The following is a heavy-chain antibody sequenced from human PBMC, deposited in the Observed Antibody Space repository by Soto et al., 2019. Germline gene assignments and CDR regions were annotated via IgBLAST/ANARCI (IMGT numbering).Heavy chain of an antibody. D-gene: IGHD3-22*01. CDR2: INPNSGGT. V-gene: IGHV1-2*04. J-gene: IGHJ4*02. CDR3: ARVVSSRGYYDSSGYSYFDY. CDR1: GYTFTGYY. Sequence: ASVKVSCKASGYTFTGYYMHWVRQAPGQGLEWMGWINPNSGGTNYAQKFQGWVTMTRDTSISTAYMELSRLRSDDTAVYYCARVVSSRGYYDSSGYSYFDYWGRGTLVTVSS.